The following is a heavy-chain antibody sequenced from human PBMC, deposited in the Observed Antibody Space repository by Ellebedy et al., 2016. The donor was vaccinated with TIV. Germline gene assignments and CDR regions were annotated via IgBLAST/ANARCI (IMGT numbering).Heavy chain of an antibody. CDR1: GGSFSGHS. V-gene: IGHV4-34*01. CDR2: VNHRGST. Sequence: SETLSLTCAVNGGSFSGHSWSWIRQPPGKGLEWIGEVNHRGSTSYNRSLRSRVTISIDTSNYQFSLRLSAWTAADTAVYYCARGHFQDFDLDHGYFDLWGRGTLVTVS. D-gene: IGHD1-14*01. CDR3: ARGHFQDFDLDHGYFDL. J-gene: IGHJ2*01.